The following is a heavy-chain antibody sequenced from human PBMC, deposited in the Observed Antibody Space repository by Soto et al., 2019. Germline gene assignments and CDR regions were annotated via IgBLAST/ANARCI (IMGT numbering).Heavy chain of an antibody. D-gene: IGHD2-21*02. CDR3: AKDGYCGGDCYDYYFDY. J-gene: IGHJ4*02. CDR1: GFSFSSYG. V-gene: IGHV3-30*18. CDR2: ISYDGSNK. Sequence: PGGSLRLSCAASGFSFSSYGMHWVRQAPGKGLEWVAFISYDGSNKYYADSVKGRFTISRDNSKNTLYLQMNSLRAEDTAVYYCAKDGYCGGDCYDYYFDYWGQGTLVTVSS.